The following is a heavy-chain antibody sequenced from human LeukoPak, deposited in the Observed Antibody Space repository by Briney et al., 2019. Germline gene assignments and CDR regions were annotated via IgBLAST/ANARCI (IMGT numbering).Heavy chain of an antibody. CDR2: IYNTGRT. CDR1: GGSISSGGYY. CDR3: ARAVTNAFDI. Sequence: SQTLSLTCTISGGSISSGGYYWSWIRQHPRKGLEWIGYIYNTGRTYYNPSLKSRVTISVDTSKNQFSLKLTSVTAADTAVYYCARAVTNAFDIWGQGTVVTASS. D-gene: IGHD4-17*01. V-gene: IGHV4-31*03. J-gene: IGHJ3*02.